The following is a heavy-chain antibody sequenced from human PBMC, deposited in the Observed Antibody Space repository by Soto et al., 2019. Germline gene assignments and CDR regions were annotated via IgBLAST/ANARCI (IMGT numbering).Heavy chain of an antibody. CDR1: GVTFTGRA. CDR3: AREWCTSTSCYGFDY. Sequence: APAKACWKESGVTFTGRALSWVQQAPGQGLEWMGYFNGNNGNTHCAQKFQGRDTMTTDTSTNTAYMELRSLTCDDTAVYYCAREWCTSTSCYGFDYWGQGTLVTVSS. V-gene: IGHV1-18*01. CDR2: FNGNNGNT. J-gene: IGHJ4*02. D-gene: IGHD2-2*01.